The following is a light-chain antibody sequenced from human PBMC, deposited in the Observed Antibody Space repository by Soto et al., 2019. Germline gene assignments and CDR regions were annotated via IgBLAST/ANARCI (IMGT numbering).Light chain of an antibody. CDR2: DVS. V-gene: IGLV2-14*01. J-gene: IGLJ2*01. Sequence: QSALTQPASVSGSPGQSITISCTGTSSDVGGYNYVSWYQQHPGKAPKLMIYDVSNRPPGVSNRFSGSKSGNTASLTISGLQAEDGAGYYCSSYTSSSTVVFGGGTKLTVL. CDR1: SSDVGGYNY. CDR3: SSYTSSSTVV.